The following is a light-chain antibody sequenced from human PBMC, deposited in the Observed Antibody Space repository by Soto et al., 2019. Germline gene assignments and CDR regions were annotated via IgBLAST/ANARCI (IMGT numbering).Light chain of an antibody. J-gene: IGLJ2*01. CDR3: QLWDSSSDHVV. Sequence: SYELTQPPSVSVAPGKTARITCGGNNIGSKSVHWYQQKPGQAPVLVIYYDSDRPSGIPERFSGSNSGNTATLTISRVEAGDEADSYCQLWDSSSDHVVFGGGTKLTVL. CDR2: YDS. CDR1: NIGSKS. V-gene: IGLV3-21*04.